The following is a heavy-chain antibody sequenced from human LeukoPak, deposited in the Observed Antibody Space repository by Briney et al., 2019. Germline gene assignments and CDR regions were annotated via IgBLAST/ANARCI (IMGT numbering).Heavy chain of an antibody. Sequence: GASVKFTCTASGADLSSFAISWDRQAPGQGLEWMGGIIPIFGTANYAQKFQGRVTITADESTSTAYMELSSLRSEDTAVYYWVDKANYFCAYYDPYYFDIWGQGTLVTVSS. CDR2: IIPIFGTA. D-gene: IGHD4/OR15-4a*01. CDR3: VDKANYFCAYYDPYYFDI. CDR1: GADLSSFA. V-gene: IGHV1-69*01. J-gene: IGHJ3*02.